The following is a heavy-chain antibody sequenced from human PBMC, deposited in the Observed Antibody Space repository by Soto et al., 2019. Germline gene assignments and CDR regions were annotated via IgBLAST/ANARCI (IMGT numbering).Heavy chain of an antibody. Sequence: SETLSLTCTVSGVSISSGDYYWSWIRQTPGKGLEWIGYIYYSENTYYNPSLKSRVAISGDTSKNQFSLKLSSVTAADTAVYYCVRGWGWLPHDWGQGTTVTVSS. V-gene: IGHV4-30-4*01. CDR2: IYYSENT. J-gene: IGHJ4*02. CDR1: GVSISSGDYY. CDR3: VRGWGWLPHD. D-gene: IGHD5-12*01.